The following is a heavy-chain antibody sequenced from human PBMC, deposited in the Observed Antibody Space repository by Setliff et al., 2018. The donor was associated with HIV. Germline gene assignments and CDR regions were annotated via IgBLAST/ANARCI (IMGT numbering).Heavy chain of an antibody. CDR1: GGSISSYY. V-gene: IGHV4-4*09. J-gene: IGHJ4*02. CDR2: IYSSGST. CDR3: AMAYFGSGVYY. D-gene: IGHD3-10*01. Sequence: SETLSLTCTVSGGSISSYYWSWIRQPPGKGLEWLGHIYSSGSTNYNPSLKSRVTISVDTSKNQFSLKLYSVTAADTAVYYCAMAYFGSGVYYWGQGALVTVPQ.